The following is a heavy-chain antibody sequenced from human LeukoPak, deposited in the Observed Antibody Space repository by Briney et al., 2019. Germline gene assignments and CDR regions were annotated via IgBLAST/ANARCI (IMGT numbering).Heavy chain of an antibody. V-gene: IGHV3-43D*03. J-gene: IGHJ4*02. D-gene: IGHD3-10*01. CDR2: ITWDGDHT. CDR3: ARAISGETTRRGLSPNL. CDR1: GFTFKDYA. Sequence: PGGSLRLSCAASGFTFKDYAMHWVRHAPGKGLEWVSLITWDGDHTSYADSVKGRFTISRDNSKNSLYLQMNNLRAEDTALYYCARAISGETTRRGLSPNLWGRGTLVTVSS.